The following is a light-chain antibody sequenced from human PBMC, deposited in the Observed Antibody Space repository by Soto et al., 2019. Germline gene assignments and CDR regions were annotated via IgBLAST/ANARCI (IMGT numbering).Light chain of an antibody. Sequence: EIGLTQSPGTLSLSPGERATLSCRASQSVSSSYFAWYQQKPGPAPRHLIYGASRRSTGIPDRFSGSGSGTDCTLTISRLEPEDFAVYYCQQYGSSPLFTFGPGTKVDIK. CDR1: QSVSSSY. CDR2: GAS. CDR3: QQYGSSPLFT. J-gene: IGKJ3*01. V-gene: IGKV3-20*01.